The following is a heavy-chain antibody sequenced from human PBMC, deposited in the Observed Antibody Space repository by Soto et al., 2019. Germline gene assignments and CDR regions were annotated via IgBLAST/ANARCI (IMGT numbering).Heavy chain of an antibody. Sequence: VNVSCKASGGTFSSYAISWVRQAPGQGLEWMGGIIPIFGTANYAQKFQGRVTITADESTSTAYMELSSLRSEDTAVYYCARLRYCSSTSCYREGFDPWGQGTLVTVSS. V-gene: IGHV1-69*13. CDR2: IIPIFGTA. CDR3: ARLRYCSSTSCYREGFDP. J-gene: IGHJ5*02. D-gene: IGHD2-2*02. CDR1: GGTFSSYA.